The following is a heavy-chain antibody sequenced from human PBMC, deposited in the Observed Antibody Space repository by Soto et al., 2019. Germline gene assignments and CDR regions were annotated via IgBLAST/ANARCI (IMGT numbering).Heavy chain of an antibody. CDR2: ISYDGSNK. CDR1: GFDLSDYG. J-gene: IGHJ6*02. V-gene: IGHV3-30*18. Sequence: QVQLVESGGGVVQPGRSLRLSCAASGFDLSDYGIHWVRQAPGKGLQWLAVISYDGSNKYNADSVKGRFTISRDKSNNTLYLQMNSLRPEDTAVYYCAKGVCGSPTYYYGMDVWGQGTTGTVS. D-gene: IGHD6-25*01. CDR3: AKGVCGSPTYYYGMDV.